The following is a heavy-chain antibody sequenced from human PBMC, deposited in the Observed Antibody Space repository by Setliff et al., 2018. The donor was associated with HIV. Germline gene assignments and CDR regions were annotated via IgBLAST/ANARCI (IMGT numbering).Heavy chain of an antibody. V-gene: IGHV4-39*01. CDR2: IYYNGKT. Sequence: SETLSLTCNVSGGSMTSRHYCWAWLRQPPGKGLEWIGTIYYNGKTFYNSSLESRVTISVDTSKSQFTLNLISVAATDTAVYYCARHQTPSIVVAAKYYFDNWGQGSLVTVSS. D-gene: IGHD6-19*01. CDR1: GGSMTSRHYC. CDR3: ARHQTPSIVVAAKYYFDN. J-gene: IGHJ4*02.